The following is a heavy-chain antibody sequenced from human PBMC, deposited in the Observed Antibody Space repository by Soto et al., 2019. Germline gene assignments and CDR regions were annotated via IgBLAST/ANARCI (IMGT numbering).Heavy chain of an antibody. Sequence: GGSLRLSCAASGFTFSDYYMNWIRQAPGKGLEWVSYISGSGSTLYYADSVEGRFTISRDNAKNSLYLQMNSLRAEDTAVYYCAIDPYGDPLLLLAFCGQGTTVTGSS. CDR2: ISGSGSTL. V-gene: IGHV3-11*01. D-gene: IGHD4-17*01. CDR3: AIDPYGDPLLLLAF. CDR1: GFTFSDYY. J-gene: IGHJ6*02.